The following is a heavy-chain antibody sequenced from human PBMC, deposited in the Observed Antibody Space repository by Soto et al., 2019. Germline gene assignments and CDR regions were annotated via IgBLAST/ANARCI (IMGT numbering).Heavy chain of an antibody. Sequence: EVQLLESGGGLVQPGGSLRLSCAASGFTFSNYAMSWVRQAPGKGLEWVSVIIGSGGNTFYADSVRGRFSISRDNSKNTLYLQMNSLRAEDTAVYYCAKYSGSSGYYLYQYMDVWGEGTTVTVSS. CDR1: GFTFSNYA. CDR3: AKYSGSSGYYLYQYMDV. CDR2: IIGSGGNT. D-gene: IGHD6-6*01. J-gene: IGHJ6*03. V-gene: IGHV3-23*01.